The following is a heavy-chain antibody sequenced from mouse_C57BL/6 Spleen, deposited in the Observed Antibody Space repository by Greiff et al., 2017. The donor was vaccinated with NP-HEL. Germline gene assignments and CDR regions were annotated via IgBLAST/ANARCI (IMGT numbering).Heavy chain of an antibody. V-gene: IGHV1-81*01. CDR2: IYPRSGNT. D-gene: IGHD1-1*01. CDR1: GYTFTSYG. Sequence: VQLQQSGAELARPGASVKLSCKASGYTFTSYGISWVKQRTGQGLEWIGEIYPRSGNTYYNEKFKGKATLTADKSSSTAYMALRSLASEDSAVYFCARLEEKLLRVAYWGQGTTLTVSS. CDR3: ARLEEKLLRVAY. J-gene: IGHJ2*01.